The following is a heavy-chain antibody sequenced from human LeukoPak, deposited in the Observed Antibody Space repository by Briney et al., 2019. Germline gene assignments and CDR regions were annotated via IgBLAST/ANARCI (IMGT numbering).Heavy chain of an antibody. CDR2: IYTSGST. CDR3: ATGDGYNSFDY. J-gene: IGHJ4*02. D-gene: IGHD5-24*01. CDR1: GGSISSGDYY. Sequence: SETLSLTCTVSGGSISSGDYYWSWIRQPAGKGLEWIGRIYTSGSTNYNSSLKSRVTMSVDTSKNQVSLKLSSVTAADTAVYYCATGDGYNSFDYWGQGTLVTVSS. V-gene: IGHV4-61*02.